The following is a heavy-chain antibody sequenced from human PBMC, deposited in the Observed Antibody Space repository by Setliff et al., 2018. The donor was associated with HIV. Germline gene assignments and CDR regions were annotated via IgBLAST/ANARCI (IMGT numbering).Heavy chain of an antibody. D-gene: IGHD3-10*01. V-gene: IGHV1-2*02. CDR3: ARGQGGFGELLYT. CDR2: INPNSGGT. J-gene: IGHJ5*02. CDR1: GYTFTGYY. Sequence: AASVKVSCKASGYTFTGYYMHWVRQAPGQGLEWMGCINPNSGGTNYAQQFQGRVTMTRDTSISTAYMELSRLRSDDTAVYYCARGQGGFGELLYTWGQGTLVTVPQ.